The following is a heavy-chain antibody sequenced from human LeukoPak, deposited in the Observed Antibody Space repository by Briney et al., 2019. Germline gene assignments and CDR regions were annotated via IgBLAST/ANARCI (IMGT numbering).Heavy chain of an antibody. J-gene: IGHJ4*02. CDR3: AIPLGSYDGYFDY. CDR1: GGSISSSSYY. D-gene: IGHD2-15*01. Sequence: PSETLSLTCTVSGGSISSSSYYWGWIRQPPGKGLEWIGSIYYSGSTYYNPSLKSRVTISVDTSKNQFSLKLSSVTAADTAVYYCAIPLGSYDGYFDYWGQGTLVTVSS. CDR2: IYYSGST. V-gene: IGHV4-39*01.